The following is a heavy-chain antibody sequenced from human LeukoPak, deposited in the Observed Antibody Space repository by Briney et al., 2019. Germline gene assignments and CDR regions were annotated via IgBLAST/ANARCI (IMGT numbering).Heavy chain of an antibody. CDR1: GGTSSSYA. CDR3: ARTDGPFDY. J-gene: IGHJ4*02. CDR2: IIPIFGTA. V-gene: IGHV1-69*05. Sequence: SVKVSCKASGGTSSSYAISWVQQAPGQGLEWMGRIIPIFGTANYAQKFQGRVTITTDESTSTAYMELSSLRSEDTAVYYCARTDGPFDYWGQGTLVTVSS.